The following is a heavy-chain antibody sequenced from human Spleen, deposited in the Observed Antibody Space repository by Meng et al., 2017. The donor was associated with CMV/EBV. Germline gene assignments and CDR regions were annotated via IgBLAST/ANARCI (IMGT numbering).Heavy chain of an antibody. CDR1: GFTFSSYE. CDR3: ARDRYYDSSRFDY. D-gene: IGHD3-22*01. Sequence: GSLRLSCAASGFTFSSYEMNWVRQAPGKGLEWVSYISSSGSTIYYADSVKGRFTISRDNAKNSLYLQMNSLRAEDTAVYYCARDRYYDSSRFDYWGQGTLVTVSS. V-gene: IGHV3-48*03. CDR2: ISSSGSTI. J-gene: IGHJ4*02.